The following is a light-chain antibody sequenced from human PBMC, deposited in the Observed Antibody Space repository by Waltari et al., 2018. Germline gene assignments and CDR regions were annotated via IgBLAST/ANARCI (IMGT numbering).Light chain of an antibody. Sequence: QSVLTPPPSVSGAPGQRVTISFPGSSPNPGAGYDVPWYQHFPGAGPKLIISSDTHRPSGVPDRFSGSKSGTSASLAVTGLQADDEADYYCQSYDRSLSGSVFGGGTKLTVL. CDR1: SPNPGAGYD. J-gene: IGLJ3*02. CDR3: QSYDRSLSGSV. CDR2: SDT. V-gene: IGLV1-40*01.